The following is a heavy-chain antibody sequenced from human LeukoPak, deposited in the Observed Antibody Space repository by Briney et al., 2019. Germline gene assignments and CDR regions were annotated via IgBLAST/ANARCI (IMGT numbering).Heavy chain of an antibody. V-gene: IGHV3-30*03. J-gene: IGHJ4*02. CDR3: ARNPGVGSSWYRLHY. D-gene: IGHD6-13*01. CDR2: ISYDGSYT. CDR1: GFTFSSCA. Sequence: GGSLRLSCAASGFTFSSCAMGWVRQAPGKGLEWVAVISYDGSYTNYADSVKGRFTISRDNSKSTLYLQMNSLRVEDTAVYYCARNPGVGSSWYRLHYWGQGTLVTVSS.